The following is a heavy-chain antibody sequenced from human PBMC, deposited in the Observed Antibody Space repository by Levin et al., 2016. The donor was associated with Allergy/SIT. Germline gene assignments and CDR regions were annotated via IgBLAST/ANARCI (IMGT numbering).Heavy chain of an antibody. D-gene: IGHD5-18*01. V-gene: IGHV1-2*02. Sequence: WVRQAPGQGLEWMGWINPNSGGTNYAQKFQGRVTMTRDTSISTAYMELSRLRSDDTAVYYCARVKTEGGYSYGYPPDYWGQGTLVTVSS. J-gene: IGHJ4*02. CDR3: ARVKTEGGYSYGYPPDY. CDR2: INPNSGGT.